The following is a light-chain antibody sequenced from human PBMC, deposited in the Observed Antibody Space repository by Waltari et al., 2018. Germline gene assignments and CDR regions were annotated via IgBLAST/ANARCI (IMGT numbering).Light chain of an antibody. CDR2: GRS. V-gene: IGKV3D-15*01. CDR3: RQYDHWPWM. Sequence: CRACRTFRSTFTCFQEKPGQRPRLLSYGRSTRATGIPARFCGSGDGTEFSLTISSLQPEHFATCDCRQYDHWPWMFGQGTRVEAK. J-gene: IGKJ1*01. CDR1: RTFRST.